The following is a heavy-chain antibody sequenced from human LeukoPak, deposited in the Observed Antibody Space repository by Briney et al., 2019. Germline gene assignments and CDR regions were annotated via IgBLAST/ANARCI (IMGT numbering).Heavy chain of an antibody. Sequence: GGSLRLSCAASGFTFSSYWMHWARQAPGKGLVWVSRINSDGSSTSYADSVKGRFTISRDNAKNTLYLQMNSLRAEDTAVYYCARARGYDDSGYENWFDPWGQGTLVTVSS. D-gene: IGHD5-12*01. CDR1: GFTFSSYW. CDR2: INSDGSST. V-gene: IGHV3-74*01. J-gene: IGHJ5*02. CDR3: ARARGYDDSGYENWFDP.